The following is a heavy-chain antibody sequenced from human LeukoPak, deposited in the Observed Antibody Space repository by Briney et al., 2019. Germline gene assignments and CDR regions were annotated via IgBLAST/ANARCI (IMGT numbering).Heavy chain of an antibody. V-gene: IGHV1-46*01. D-gene: IGHD6-19*01. Sequence: ASVKASCKASGYTFTNYHMHWVRQAPGQGLEWMRIINPSGGSTSNAQKFQGRVTMTRDTSTSIVYMELSSLRSEDTAVYYCARSSDSYYMDVWGKGTTVTVSS. CDR2: INPSGGST. J-gene: IGHJ6*03. CDR3: ARSSDSYYMDV. CDR1: GYTFTNYH.